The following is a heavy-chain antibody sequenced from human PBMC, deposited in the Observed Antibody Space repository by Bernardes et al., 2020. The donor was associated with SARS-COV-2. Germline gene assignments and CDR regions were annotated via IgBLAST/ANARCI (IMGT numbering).Heavy chain of an antibody. J-gene: IGHJ4*02. CDR3: ARGGADGDYPFDY. CDR1: GFTVSSSY. Sequence: GGSLRLSCAVSGFTVSSSYMSWVRQAPGKGLARVSVLYSAGTTHYADSVKGRFTISRDNSKNTMYLQMNSLRIEDTAVYYCARGGADGDYPFDYWGQGTLVTVSS. CDR2: LYSAGTT. V-gene: IGHV3-66*02. D-gene: IGHD4-17*01.